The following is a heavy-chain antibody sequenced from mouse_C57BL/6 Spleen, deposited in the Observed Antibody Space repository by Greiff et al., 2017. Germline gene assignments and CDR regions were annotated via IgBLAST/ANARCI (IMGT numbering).Heavy chain of an antibody. CDR1: GYTFTDYE. V-gene: IGHV1-15*01. Sequence: VQGVESGAELVRPGASVTLSCTASGYTFTDYEMHWVRQTPVHGLEWIGAIDPETGGTAYKQKFKGKAILTADKSSSTAYMELRSLTSEASAVYYCTSRSYVAIGYWGQGTSVTVS. D-gene: IGHD1-1*01. CDR3: TSRSYVAIGY. J-gene: IGHJ4*01. CDR2: IDPETGGT.